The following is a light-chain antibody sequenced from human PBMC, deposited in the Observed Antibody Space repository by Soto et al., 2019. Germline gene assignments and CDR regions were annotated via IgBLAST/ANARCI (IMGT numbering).Light chain of an antibody. V-gene: IGKV1-5*03. CDR3: QQYFSYPET. CDR2: KAS. J-gene: IGKJ1*01. CDR1: QYISTW. Sequence: DIQMTQSPSTLSASVGDRVTITCRASQYISTWLAWYQQKPGKAPKLLIYKASSLESGVPARFSGSGSGTEFTLTVSSLQPDDFATYYCQQYFSYPETFGQGTKVDIK.